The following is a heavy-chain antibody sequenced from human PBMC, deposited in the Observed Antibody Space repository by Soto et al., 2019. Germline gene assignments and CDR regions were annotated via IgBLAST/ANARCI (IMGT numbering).Heavy chain of an antibody. Sequence: QVQLVQSGAEVKKPGASVKVSCKASGYTFTDYGITWVRQAPGQGLQWMGWINSYNGVTNNAHSFQGIVSMTTDTSTSTAYLEMGSLRSDDTAVYYCARDRYNRGSFDYWGQGSLVTVSS. CDR2: INSYNGVT. CDR3: ARDRYNRGSFDY. CDR1: GYTFTDYG. V-gene: IGHV1-18*01. J-gene: IGHJ4*02. D-gene: IGHD1-1*01.